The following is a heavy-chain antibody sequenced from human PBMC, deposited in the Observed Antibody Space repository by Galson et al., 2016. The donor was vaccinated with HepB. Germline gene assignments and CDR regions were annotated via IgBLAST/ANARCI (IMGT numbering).Heavy chain of an antibody. CDR2: ISGSGSST. D-gene: IGHD2-21*01. Sequence: SLRLSCAASGFTFSTYAMSWVRQAPGKGLEWVSLISGSGSSTFYADSVKGRFSISRDNAKNSLFLQMSSLRAEDTAMYYCARDYFCVGASCRGERGRFDYWGQGALVTVSS. CDR1: GFTFSTYA. J-gene: IGHJ4*02. CDR3: ARDYFCVGASCRGERGRFDY. V-gene: IGHV3-23*01.